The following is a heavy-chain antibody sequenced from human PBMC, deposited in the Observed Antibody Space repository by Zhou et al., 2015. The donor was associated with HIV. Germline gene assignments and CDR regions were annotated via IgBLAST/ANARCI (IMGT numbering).Heavy chain of an antibody. V-gene: IGHV1-18*01. Sequence: QVQLVQSGAEVRKPGASVKVSCKASGYTFSSYGFSWVRQAPGQGLEWMGWLSAYNGKTNSAQNLQGRVTMTTDTSTNTAYMELRSLRSDDTAVYYCARDRGGARPDWRYFDLWGRGTLVSVSS. CDR2: LSAYNGKT. CDR1: GYTFSSYG. J-gene: IGHJ2*01. CDR3: ARDRGGARPDWRYFDL. D-gene: IGHD6-6*01.